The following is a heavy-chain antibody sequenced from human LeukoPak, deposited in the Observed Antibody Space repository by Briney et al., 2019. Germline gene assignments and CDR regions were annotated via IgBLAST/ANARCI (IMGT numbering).Heavy chain of an antibody. J-gene: IGHJ4*02. D-gene: IGHD1-7*01. CDR2: TYYRSKWYK. CDR1: GDSVSSNGAA. Sequence: SQTLSLTCAISGDSVSSNGAAWNWIRQSPSRGLEWLGRTYYRSKWYKGYAVSVKSRITINPDTSKNQFSLQVNSVTPEDTAVYYCVRGITGTTTFDYWGQGTLVTVSS. CDR3: VRGITGTTTFDY. V-gene: IGHV6-1*01.